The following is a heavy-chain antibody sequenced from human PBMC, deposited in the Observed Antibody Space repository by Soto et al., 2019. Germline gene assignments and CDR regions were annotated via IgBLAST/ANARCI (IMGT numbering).Heavy chain of an antibody. Sequence: QVQLEQSGAEVKRPGSSVKVSCKASGGTFSSHTFSWVRQAPGQGLEWMGRIIPMLGIPNYAQKFQGRVTITADKSTSTVYMELSSLRYEDTAVYYCASYGADNALRWGQGTLVTVSS. V-gene: IGHV1-69*02. CDR2: IIPMLGIP. J-gene: IGHJ1*01. D-gene: IGHD4-17*01. CDR1: GGTFSSHT. CDR3: ASYGADNALR.